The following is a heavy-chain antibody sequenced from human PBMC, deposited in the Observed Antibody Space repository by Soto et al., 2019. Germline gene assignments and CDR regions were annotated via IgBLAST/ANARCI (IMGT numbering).Heavy chain of an antibody. CDR3: ARYYYDSSGYYFDY. CDR2: IYYSGST. V-gene: IGHV4-59*01. D-gene: IGHD3-22*01. Sequence: SETLSLTCTVPGGSIGIYYWSWIRQPPGKGLEWIGYIYYSGSTNYNPSLKSRVTMSVDTSKNQFSLKLSSVTAADTAVYYCARYYYDSSGYYFDYWGQGTLVTVSS. J-gene: IGHJ4*02. CDR1: GGSIGIYY.